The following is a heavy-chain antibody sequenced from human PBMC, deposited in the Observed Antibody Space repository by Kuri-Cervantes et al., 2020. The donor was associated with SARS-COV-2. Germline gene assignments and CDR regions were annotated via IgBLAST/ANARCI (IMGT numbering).Heavy chain of an antibody. Sequence: ASVKVSCKVSGYTLTELSMHWVRQAPGKGLEWMGGFDPEGGETIYAQKFQGRVTMTEDTSTDTAYMELSSLRSEDTAVYYCATGPVVVRENWFDPWGQGTLVTVSS. CDR1: GYTLTELS. J-gene: IGHJ5*02. CDR2: FDPEGGET. V-gene: IGHV1-24*01. D-gene: IGHD2-21*01. CDR3: ATGPVVVRENWFDP.